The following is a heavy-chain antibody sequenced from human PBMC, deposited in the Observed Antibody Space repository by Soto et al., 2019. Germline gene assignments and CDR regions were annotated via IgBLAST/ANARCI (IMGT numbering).Heavy chain of an antibody. J-gene: IGHJ4*02. V-gene: IGHV4-39*01. CDR3: ARHDVSFYSSSPQFDY. CDR1: GGSISSSSYY. CDR2: IYYSGST. D-gene: IGHD6-6*01. Sequence: SETLSLTCTVSGGSISSSSYYWGWIRQPPGEGLEWIGSIYYSGSTYYNPSLKSRVTISVDTSKNQFSLKLSSVTAADTAVYYCARHDVSFYSSSPQFDYWGQGTLVTVSS.